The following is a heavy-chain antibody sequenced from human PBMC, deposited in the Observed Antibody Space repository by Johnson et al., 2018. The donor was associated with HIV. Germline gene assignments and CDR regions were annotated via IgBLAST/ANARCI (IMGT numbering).Heavy chain of an antibody. Sequence: QVQLVESGGGVVQPGRSLRLSCAASGFTFSTYAMHWVRQAPGKGLEWVAFISYDGTYKYYADSVKVRFTISRDNSENTLYLQMNSLRAEDTAVYYCARHGLTGDLNAFDIWGQGTMVTVSS. CDR1: GFTFSTYA. V-gene: IGHV3-30*04. J-gene: IGHJ3*02. CDR3: ARHGLTGDLNAFDI. CDR2: ISYDGTYK. D-gene: IGHD3-9*01.